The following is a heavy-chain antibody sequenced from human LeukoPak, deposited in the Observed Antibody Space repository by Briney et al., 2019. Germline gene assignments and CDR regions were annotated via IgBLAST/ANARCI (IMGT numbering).Heavy chain of an antibody. V-gene: IGHV3-48*03. J-gene: IGHJ4*02. Sequence: GGSLRLSCAASGFTFSSYEMNWVRQAPGKGLEWVSYISSSGSTIYYADSVKGRFTISRDNAKSSLYLQMNSPRAEDTAVYYCARDIGYCSSTSCYWGCFDYWGQGTLVTVSS. CDR2: ISSSGSTI. D-gene: IGHD2-2*01. CDR3: ARDIGYCSSTSCYWGCFDY. CDR1: GFTFSSYE.